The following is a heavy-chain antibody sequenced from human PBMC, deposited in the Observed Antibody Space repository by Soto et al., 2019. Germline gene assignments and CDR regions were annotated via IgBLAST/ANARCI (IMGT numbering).Heavy chain of an antibody. Sequence: GESLKISCNGSRYTFTDYWISWVRQMPGKGLEWMGRIDPSDSYTSNSPSFQGHVTISADKSINTAYMQWSSLKASDTAMYYCVRHRVGSYYYFGYWGQGTLVTVPQ. V-gene: IGHV5-10-1*01. CDR1: RYTFTDYW. J-gene: IGHJ4*02. CDR3: VRHRVGSYYYFGY. CDR2: IDPSDSYT. D-gene: IGHD1-26*01.